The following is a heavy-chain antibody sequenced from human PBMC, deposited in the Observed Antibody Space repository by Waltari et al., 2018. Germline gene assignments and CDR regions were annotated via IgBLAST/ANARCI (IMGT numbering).Heavy chain of an antibody. D-gene: IGHD4-17*01. CDR1: GFTYSMYW. CDR2: RNSDGSST. CDR3: ARGARRTTVTTGWWYFDL. J-gene: IGHJ2*01. Sequence: EVQLVESGGGLVQPGGSLRLSCAASGFTYSMYWMHWVRQAPGKGLVWVSRRNSDGSSTSYADSVKGRFTISKDNAKNTVYRQMNSLRAEDTAIYYCARGARRTTVTTGWWYFDLWGRGTLVTVSS. V-gene: IGHV3-74*01.